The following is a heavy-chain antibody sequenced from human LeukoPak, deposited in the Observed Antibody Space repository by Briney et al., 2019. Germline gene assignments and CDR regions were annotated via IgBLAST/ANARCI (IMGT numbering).Heavy chain of an antibody. V-gene: IGHV3-48*01. CDR2: ITSSSSTI. CDR1: GFTFSSYD. D-gene: IGHD2-21*01. Sequence: GGSLRLSCAASGFTFSSYDMNWVRQAPGKGLEWVSYITSSSSTIYYADSVKGRFTVSRDNAKNSLYLQMNSLRVEDTAVYYCPSPAYCGGDCYGWGQGTMVTVSS. J-gene: IGHJ4*02. CDR3: PSPAYCGGDCYG.